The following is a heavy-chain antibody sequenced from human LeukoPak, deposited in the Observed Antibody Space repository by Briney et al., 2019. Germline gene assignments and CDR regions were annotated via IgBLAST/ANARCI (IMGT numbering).Heavy chain of an antibody. D-gene: IGHD2-15*01. Sequence: GGSLRLSCTASGFTFSNFWMGWVRQAPGKGLEWVANIKQDETEKFYLGSVKGRFTISRDNAKNSLYLQMNSLRAEDTAVYYCTRDGRVAYEMDVWGQGTTVTVSS. CDR3: TRDGRVAYEMDV. V-gene: IGHV3-7*01. CDR1: GFTFSNFW. CDR2: IKQDETEK. J-gene: IGHJ6*02.